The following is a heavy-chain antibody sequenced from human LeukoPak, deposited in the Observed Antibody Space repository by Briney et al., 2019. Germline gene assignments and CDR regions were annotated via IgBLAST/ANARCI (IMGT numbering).Heavy chain of an antibody. CDR1: GFTFSSYA. CDR2: ISGSGGST. CDR3: AKEVVWFGELGRFDY. Sequence: GGSLRLSCAASGFTFSSYAMSWVRQAPGKGLEWVSAISGSGGSTYYADSVKGRFTISRDNSKSTLYLQMNSLRAEDTAVYYCAKEVVWFGELGRFDYWGQGTLVTVSS. D-gene: IGHD3-10*01. J-gene: IGHJ4*02. V-gene: IGHV3-23*01.